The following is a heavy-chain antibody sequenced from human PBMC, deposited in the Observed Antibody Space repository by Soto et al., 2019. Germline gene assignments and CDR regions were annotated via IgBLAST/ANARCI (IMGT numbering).Heavy chain of an antibody. Sequence: QVQLVQSGAEVKKPGSSVKVSCKASGGTFSSYAISWVRQAPGQGLEWMGGFIPIFGTANYAQKFQGRVTITADESTSTAYMELSSLRSEDTAVYYCARTRPRGDGSGSYYLYWGQGTLVTVSS. CDR3: ARTRPRGDGSGSYYLY. V-gene: IGHV1-69*01. J-gene: IGHJ4*02. CDR2: FIPIFGTA. D-gene: IGHD3-10*01. CDR1: GGTFSSYA.